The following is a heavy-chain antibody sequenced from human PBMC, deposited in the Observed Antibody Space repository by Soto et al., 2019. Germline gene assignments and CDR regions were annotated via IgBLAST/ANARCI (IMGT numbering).Heavy chain of an antibody. CDR1: GYSFTSYW. CDR2: IYPGDSDT. V-gene: IGHV5-51*01. CDR3: ATRYLDWLYAFAI. Sequence: GESLKISCKGSGYSFTSYWNVWVRQMPGKGLEWMGIIYPGDSDTRYSPSFQGQVTISADKSISTAYLQWSSLKASDTAMYYCATRYLDWLYAFAIWVQGTMVTVSS. D-gene: IGHD3-9*01. J-gene: IGHJ3*02.